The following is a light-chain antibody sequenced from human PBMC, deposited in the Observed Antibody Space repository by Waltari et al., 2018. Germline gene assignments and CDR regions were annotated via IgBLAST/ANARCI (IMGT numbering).Light chain of an antibody. CDR3: QQYYSTPYT. Sequence: DIVMTQSPDSLAVSLGERATINCKSSQSVLYSSNHNNYLAWYQQKQGQPPKLLIYWASTRESGVPDRFSGSGSGTDFTLTISSLQAEDVAVYYCQQYYSTPYTFGQGTKLEIK. CDR2: WAS. V-gene: IGKV4-1*01. J-gene: IGKJ2*01. CDR1: QSVLYSSNHNNY.